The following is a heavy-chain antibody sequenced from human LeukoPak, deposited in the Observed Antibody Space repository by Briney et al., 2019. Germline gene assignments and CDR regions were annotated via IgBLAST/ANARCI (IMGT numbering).Heavy chain of an antibody. D-gene: IGHD3-10*01. CDR1: GFTFSSYE. Sequence: PGRSLRLSCAASGFTFSSYEMNWVRQAPGEGLEWISYISSSGSTIYYAESVKGRFTISRDNAKNSVFLQMNSLRADDTAVYYCARIAQRSSSGLDYWGQGTLVTVSS. CDR3: ARIAQRSSSGLDY. CDR2: ISSSGSTI. V-gene: IGHV3-48*03. J-gene: IGHJ4*02.